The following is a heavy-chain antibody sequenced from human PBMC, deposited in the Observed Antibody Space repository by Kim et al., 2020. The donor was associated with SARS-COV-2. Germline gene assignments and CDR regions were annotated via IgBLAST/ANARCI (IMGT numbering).Heavy chain of an antibody. J-gene: IGHJ4*02. D-gene: IGHD3-3*01. CDR3: AKDAANDFWSGYTANFDY. V-gene: IGHV3-23*01. Sequence: KGRFTISRDNAKKTLYLQMNSLRAEDTAFYYCAKDAANDFWSGYTANFDYWGQGTLVTVSS.